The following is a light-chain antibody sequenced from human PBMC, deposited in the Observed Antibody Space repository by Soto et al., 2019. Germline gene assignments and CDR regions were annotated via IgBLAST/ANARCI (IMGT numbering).Light chain of an antibody. CDR3: CSYAGTYAYV. V-gene: IGLV2-11*01. J-gene: IGLJ1*01. CDR1: SSDVGGFNY. Sequence: QSVLTQSRSVSGSPGQSVTISCTGTSSDVGGFNYVSWYQQHPGKDPKLMIYDVSERPSGVPDRFSGSKSGNTASLTISGLQVDDEADYYCCSYAGTYAYVFGTGTKVTVL. CDR2: DVS.